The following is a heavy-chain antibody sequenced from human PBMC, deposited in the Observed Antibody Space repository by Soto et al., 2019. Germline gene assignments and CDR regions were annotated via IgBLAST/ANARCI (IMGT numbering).Heavy chain of an antibody. D-gene: IGHD6-19*01. V-gene: IGHV3-74*01. Sequence: VGSLRLSCAASEFTFSNYAMSWVRQAPGKGLVWVSRINSDGSSTNYADSVKGRFTISRDNAKNTLHLQMDSLRVEDTAVYYCAREKAVAGTTFDYWGLGTLVTVSS. CDR1: EFTFSNYA. CDR2: INSDGSST. J-gene: IGHJ4*02. CDR3: AREKAVAGTTFDY.